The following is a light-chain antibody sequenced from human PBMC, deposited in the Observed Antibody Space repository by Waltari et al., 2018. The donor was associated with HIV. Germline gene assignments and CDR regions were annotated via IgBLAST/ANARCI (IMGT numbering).Light chain of an antibody. V-gene: IGLV1-40*01. CDR3: QSYDNGLSGWV. CDR2: TNN. Sequence: QSALTQPPSVSGAPGPRVTIFCTGRSPHLRAGDAAHWFQQVPGKTPKLLIDTNNNRPSGVPDRFSGSKSGTSASLAITGLQAEDESDYYCQSYDNGLSGWVFGGGTKLTVL. J-gene: IGLJ3*02. CDR1: SPHLRAGDA.